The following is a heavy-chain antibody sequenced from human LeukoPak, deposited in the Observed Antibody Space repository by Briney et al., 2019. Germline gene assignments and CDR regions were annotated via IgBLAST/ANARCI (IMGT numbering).Heavy chain of an antibody. CDR3: AKIVGHNWNYQPETYFDY. CDR2: ISGSGGST. V-gene: IGHV3-23*01. CDR1: GFAASGFTFSTFG. J-gene: IGHJ4*02. Sequence: GGSLRLSCAASGFAASGFTFSTFGMHWVRQAPGKGLEWVSAISGSGGSTYYADSVKGRFTISRDNSKNTLYLQMNSLRAEDTAVYYCAKIVGHNWNYQPETYFDYWGQGTLVTVSS. D-gene: IGHD1-7*01.